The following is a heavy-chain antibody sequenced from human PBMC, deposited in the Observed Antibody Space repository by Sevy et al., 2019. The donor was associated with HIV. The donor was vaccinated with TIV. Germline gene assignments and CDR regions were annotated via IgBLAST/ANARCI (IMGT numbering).Heavy chain of an antibody. Sequence: GGSLRLSCAASGFTFRTFAMSWVRQAPGKGLQWVSSISDTGTSTYYADSVEGRFTISRDNSKKTLYLQMNSLRAEDTGLYYCAKYAGDFPHFDYWGQGTLVTVSS. V-gene: IGHV3-23*01. J-gene: IGHJ4*02. CDR3: AKYAGDFPHFDY. CDR1: GFTFRTFA. CDR2: ISDTGTST. D-gene: IGHD7-27*01.